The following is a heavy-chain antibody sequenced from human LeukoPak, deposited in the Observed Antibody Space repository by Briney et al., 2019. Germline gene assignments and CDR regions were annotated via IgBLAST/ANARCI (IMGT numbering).Heavy chain of an antibody. Sequence: PGGSLRLSCAASGFTFSSYAMSWVRQAPGKGLEWVSAISGSGGSTYYADSVKGRFTIPRDNSKNTLYLQMNSLRAEDTAVYYCAKDWAGDIVLMVYATHFDYWGQGTLVTVSS. J-gene: IGHJ4*02. CDR2: ISGSGGST. V-gene: IGHV3-23*01. D-gene: IGHD2-8*01. CDR1: GFTFSSYA. CDR3: AKDWAGDIVLMVYATHFDY.